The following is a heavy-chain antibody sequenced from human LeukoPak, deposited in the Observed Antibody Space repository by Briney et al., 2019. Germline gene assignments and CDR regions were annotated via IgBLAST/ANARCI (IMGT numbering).Heavy chain of an antibody. V-gene: IGHV3-48*01. CDR1: GFTFSSYS. Sequence: GGSLRLSCAASGFTFSSYSMNWVRQAPGKGLEWVSYISSDSNTIYYADSVKSRFTLSRDNAKKSFYLQMNSLRAEDTAVYYSATGLYGDHGGYWGQGTLVTVSS. D-gene: IGHD4-17*01. CDR2: ISSDSNTI. CDR3: ATGLYGDHGGY. J-gene: IGHJ4*02.